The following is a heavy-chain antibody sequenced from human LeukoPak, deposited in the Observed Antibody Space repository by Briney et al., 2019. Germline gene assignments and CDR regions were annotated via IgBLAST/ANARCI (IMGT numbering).Heavy chain of an antibody. V-gene: IGHV3-30*04. Sequence: GRSLRLSCAASGFTFSSYTIHWVRQAPGKGPEWVTAISYDGSNKNYADSVKGRFTISRDNSKNTLYLQMNSLRAEDTAVYYCARGDGYNLMAFADYWGQGTLVTVSS. CDR1: GFTFSSYT. CDR2: ISYDGSNK. D-gene: IGHD5-24*01. J-gene: IGHJ4*02. CDR3: ARGDGYNLMAFADY.